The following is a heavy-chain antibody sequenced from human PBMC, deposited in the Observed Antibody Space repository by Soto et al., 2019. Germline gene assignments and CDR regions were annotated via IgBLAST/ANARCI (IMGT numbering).Heavy chain of an antibody. CDR2: IYYSGST. CDR3: ARQRTGALSWFDP. Sequence: SETLSLTCTVSGGSISSSSYYWGWIRQPPGKGLEWIGSIYYSGSTYYNPSLKSRVTISVDTSKNQFSLKLSSVTAADTAVYYCARQRTGALSWFDPWGQGTLVTVSS. J-gene: IGHJ5*02. CDR1: GGSISSSSYY. V-gene: IGHV4-39*01. D-gene: IGHD2-8*02.